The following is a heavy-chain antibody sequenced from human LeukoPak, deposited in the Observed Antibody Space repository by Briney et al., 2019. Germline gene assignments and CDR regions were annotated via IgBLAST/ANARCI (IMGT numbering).Heavy chain of an antibody. Sequence: GASVKVSCKASGYTFTGYYMHWVRQAPGQGLEWMGWINPNSGGTNYAQKFQGRVTMTRDTSISTAYMELSRLRSDDTAVYYCARDLRSGWYGSTVDYWGQGTLVTVSS. J-gene: IGHJ4*02. CDR1: GYTFTGYY. CDR2: INPNSGGT. CDR3: ARDLRSGWYGSTVDY. V-gene: IGHV1-2*02. D-gene: IGHD6-19*01.